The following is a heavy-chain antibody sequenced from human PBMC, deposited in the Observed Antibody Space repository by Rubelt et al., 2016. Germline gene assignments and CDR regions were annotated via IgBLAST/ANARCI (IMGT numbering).Heavy chain of an antibody. CDR3: ARVNSQRDAGWFGP. D-gene: IGHD2-21*01. CDR2: IYNSGIT. CDR1: GGSISSSDW. V-gene: IGHV4-4*02. J-gene: IGHJ5*02. Sequence: QVQLQESGPGLVKPSGTLSLTCVVSGGSISSSDWWSWVRQPPGEGLEWIGHIYNSGITYYNPSLKSRVTISVDRSNNQISRKLNAVAAADAAVYYCARVNSQRDAGWFGPWGQGTLVTVSS.